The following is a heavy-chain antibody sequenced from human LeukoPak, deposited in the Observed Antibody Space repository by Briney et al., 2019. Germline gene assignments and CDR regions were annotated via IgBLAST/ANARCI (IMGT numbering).Heavy chain of an antibody. D-gene: IGHD2-2*01. CDR3: ARVRGYCSSTSCLDAFDI. Sequence: ASVKVSCKASGYTFTSYGISWVRQAPGQGLEWMGWISAYNGNTNYAQKFQGRVTMTTDTSTSTAYMELRSLRSGDTAVYYCARVRGYCSSTSCLDAFDIWGQGTMVTVSS. V-gene: IGHV1-18*01. CDR2: ISAYNGNT. CDR1: GYTFTSYG. J-gene: IGHJ3*02.